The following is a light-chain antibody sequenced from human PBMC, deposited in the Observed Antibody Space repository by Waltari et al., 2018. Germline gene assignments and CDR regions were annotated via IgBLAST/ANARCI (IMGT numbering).Light chain of an antibody. V-gene: IGLV2-23*02. CDR2: AVS. CDR1: SRYVGNYKP. Sequence: QSALTQPASVSGSPGQSLTISGTGTSRYVGNYKPVSWYHQHPGKAPQLMIYAVSKRPSGVSGRFSCSKSGDMASLTISGLQPEDEAEYFCSSYAGSSKGVFGGGTKLTVL. CDR3: SSYAGSSKGV. J-gene: IGLJ2*01.